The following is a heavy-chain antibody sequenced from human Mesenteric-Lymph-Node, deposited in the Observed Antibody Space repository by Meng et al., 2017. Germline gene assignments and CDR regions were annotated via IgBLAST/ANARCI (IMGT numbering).Heavy chain of an antibody. CDR2: TYYKSKWYN. D-gene: IGHD6-25*01. J-gene: IGHJ4*02. V-gene: IGHV6-1*01. CDR3: ARDPAAFDF. CDR1: GDSVYTNSAA. Sequence: VPLTHAGPGLVKPPHTLSPPWAISGDSVYTNSAAWNWIRQSPSGGLEWLGRTYYKSKWYNDYAESVKSRITINPDTSKNQFSLQLNSVTPEDTAVYYCARDPAAFDFWGQGILVTVSS.